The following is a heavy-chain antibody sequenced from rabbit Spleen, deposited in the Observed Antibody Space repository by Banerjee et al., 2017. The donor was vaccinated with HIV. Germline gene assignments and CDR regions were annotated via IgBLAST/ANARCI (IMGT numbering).Heavy chain of an antibody. CDR2: IDAGSSSFT. CDR3: ARNGGMLNYEL. CDR1: SVSFSISSY. J-gene: IGHJ4*01. Sequence: EETGGGLVQPGGSLRLSCKTSSVSFSISSYMCWVRQAPGKGLEWIACIDAGSSSFTYFATRAKGRFTISKPSSTTVTLQMTRLTAADTATYFCARNGGMLNYELWGPGTLVTVS. D-gene: IGHD6-1*01. V-gene: IGHV1S40*01.